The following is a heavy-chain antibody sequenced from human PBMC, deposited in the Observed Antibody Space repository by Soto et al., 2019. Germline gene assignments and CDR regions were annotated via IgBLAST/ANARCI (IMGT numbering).Heavy chain of an antibody. CDR1: GFTFSSYA. D-gene: IGHD6-6*01. Sequence: EVQLLESGGGLVQPGGSLRLSCAASGFTFSSYAMSWVRQAPGKGLEWVSAISGSGGSTYYADSVKGRFTISRDNSKNTLYLQMNSLRAEDTAVYYFAKARGLSGQLEDYWCQGTLVTVSS. J-gene: IGHJ4*02. CDR2: ISGSGGST. V-gene: IGHV3-23*01. CDR3: AKARGLSGQLEDY.